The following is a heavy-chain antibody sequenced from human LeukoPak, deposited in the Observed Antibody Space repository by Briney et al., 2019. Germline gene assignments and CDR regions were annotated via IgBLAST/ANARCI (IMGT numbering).Heavy chain of an antibody. V-gene: IGHV3-48*04. Sequence: PGGSLRLSCAASGFTFSAYSVNWVRQAPGKGLEWVSYISRSGTNIFYGGSVRGRFTISRDNAKNSLSLQMNSLRVEDTAVYYCARDAGSGAYDEFDFWGQGILVIVSS. CDR3: ARDAGSGAYDEFDF. D-gene: IGHD5-12*01. CDR1: GFTFSAYS. J-gene: IGHJ4*02. CDR2: ISRSGTNI.